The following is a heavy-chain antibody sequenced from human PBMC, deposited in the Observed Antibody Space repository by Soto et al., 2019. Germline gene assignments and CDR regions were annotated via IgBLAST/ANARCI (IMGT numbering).Heavy chain of an antibody. CDR1: GFTVSNNY. CDR2: IYSGGYT. Sequence: EVQLVESGGGLIQPGGSLRLSCAVSGFTVSNNYMSWVRQAPGKGLEGVSVIYSGGYTAYGDSVKGRFTISRDNSKNTLYLKMKSRGANDPAVFWGATGPGGGGYWGQGTLVTVSS. J-gene: IGHJ4*02. D-gene: IGHD3-10*01. CDR3: ATGPGGGGY. V-gene: IGHV3-53*01.